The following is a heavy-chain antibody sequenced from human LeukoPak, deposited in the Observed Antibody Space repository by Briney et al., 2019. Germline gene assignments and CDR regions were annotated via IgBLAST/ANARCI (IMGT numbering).Heavy chain of an antibody. Sequence: SETLSLTCTVSGGFISSYYWSWIRQHPGKGLEWIGYIYYSGSTYYNPSPKSRVTISVDTSKNQFSLKLSSVTAADTAVYYCARYPSSVVTLCYFDYWGQGTLVTVSS. V-gene: IGHV4-59*06. CDR2: IYYSGST. J-gene: IGHJ4*02. CDR1: GGFISSYY. CDR3: ARYPSSVVTLCYFDY. D-gene: IGHD4-23*01.